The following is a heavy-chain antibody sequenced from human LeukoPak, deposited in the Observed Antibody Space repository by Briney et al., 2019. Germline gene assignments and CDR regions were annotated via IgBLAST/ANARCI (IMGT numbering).Heavy chain of an antibody. V-gene: IGHV7-4-1*02. J-gene: IGHJ5*02. CDR2: INTNTGNP. CDR1: GYTFTSYA. D-gene: IGHD2-15*01. Sequence: GASVKVSCKASGYTFTSYAMNWVRQAPGQGLEWMGWINTNTGNPTYAQGFTGRFVFSLDTSVSTAYLQISSLKAEDTAVYYCARDLPNIVVVVAATHWFDPWGQGTLVTVSS. CDR3: ARDLPNIVVVVAATHWFDP.